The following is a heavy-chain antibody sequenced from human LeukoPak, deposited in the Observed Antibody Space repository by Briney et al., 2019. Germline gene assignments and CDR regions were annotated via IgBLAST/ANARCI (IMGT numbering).Heavy chain of an antibody. CDR3: ARDLRSGSYSNWFDP. Sequence: GGSLRLSCAASGFTFNYYEMNWVRQAPGKGLEWVSYISGSGSTIYYADSVEGRFTISRDNAKNPLYLQMNSLRAEDTAVYYCARDLRSGSYSNWFDPWGQGTLVTVSS. V-gene: IGHV3-48*03. D-gene: IGHD3-10*02. J-gene: IGHJ5*02. CDR2: ISGSGSTI. CDR1: GFTFNYYE.